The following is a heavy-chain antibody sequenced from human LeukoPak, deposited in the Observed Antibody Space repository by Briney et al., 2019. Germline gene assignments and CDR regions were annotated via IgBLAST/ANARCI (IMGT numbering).Heavy chain of an antibody. D-gene: IGHD3-3*01. V-gene: IGHV3-21*04. CDR1: GFTFSSYG. CDR3: ARDPDDFWSGYYRGSDY. J-gene: IGHJ4*02. Sequence: PGGSLRLSCAASGFTFSSYGMHWVRQAPGKGLEWVSSISSSSSYIYYADSVKGRFTISRDNAKNSPYLQMNSLRAEDTAVYYCARDPDDFWSGYYRGSDYWGQGTLVTVSS. CDR2: ISSSSSYI.